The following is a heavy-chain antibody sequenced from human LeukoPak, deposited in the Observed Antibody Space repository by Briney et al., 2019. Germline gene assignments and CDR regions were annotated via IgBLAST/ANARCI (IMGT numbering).Heavy chain of an antibody. Sequence: PGGSLRLSCAASGFTFRNYAMAWVRQAPGKGLERVSSIIGTADVAFYSESVKGRFTISRDNSKNTLSLQMYNLRVEDTAVYYCVKGKAYDNLDWFDPWGQGTLVTVSS. CDR2: IIGTADVA. CDR3: VKGKAYDNLDWFDP. CDR1: GFTFRNYA. D-gene: IGHD3-9*01. J-gene: IGHJ5*02. V-gene: IGHV3-23*01.